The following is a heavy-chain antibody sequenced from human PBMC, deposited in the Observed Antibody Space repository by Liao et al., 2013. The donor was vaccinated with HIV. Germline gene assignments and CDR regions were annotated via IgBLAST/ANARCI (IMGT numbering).Heavy chain of an antibody. D-gene: IGHD3-10*01. Sequence: QVQLQESGPGLVKPSETLSLTCSVSGGSISGDYWGWIRQPPGKGLEWLGYIYSSGDTNYNPSLKSRVTLSVDTSKNQFSLKVTSVTAADTAVYYCASGSGGSYWYFDLWGRGTLVAVSS. CDR3: ASGSGGSYWYFDL. CDR2: IYSSGDT. CDR1: GGSISGDY. V-gene: IGHV4-59*01. J-gene: IGHJ2*01.